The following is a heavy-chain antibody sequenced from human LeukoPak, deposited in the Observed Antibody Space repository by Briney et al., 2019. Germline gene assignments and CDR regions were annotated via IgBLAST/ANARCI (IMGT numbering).Heavy chain of an antibody. Sequence: PSETLTLTCAVYGGSFSGYYWSWIRQPPGKGLEWIGEINHSGSTNYNPSLKSRVTISVDTSKNQFSLKLSSVTAADTAVYYCARLRSSRIRYFDYWGQGTLVTVSS. D-gene: IGHD6-19*01. CDR2: INHSGST. CDR1: GGSFSGYY. CDR3: ARLRSSRIRYFDY. V-gene: IGHV4-34*01. J-gene: IGHJ4*02.